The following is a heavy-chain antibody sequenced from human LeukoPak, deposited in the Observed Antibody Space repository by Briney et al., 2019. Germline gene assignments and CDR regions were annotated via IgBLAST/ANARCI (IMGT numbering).Heavy chain of an antibody. Sequence: SETLSLTCTVSGGSISSYYWSWIRQPPGKGLEWIGYIYHSGSTNYNPSLKSRVTISVDTSKNQLSLKLSSVTAADTAVYYCARGGGYASPIGYWGQGALVTVSS. V-gene: IGHV4-59*01. D-gene: IGHD5-12*01. CDR3: ARGGGYASPIGY. CDR1: GGSISSYY. J-gene: IGHJ4*02. CDR2: IYHSGST.